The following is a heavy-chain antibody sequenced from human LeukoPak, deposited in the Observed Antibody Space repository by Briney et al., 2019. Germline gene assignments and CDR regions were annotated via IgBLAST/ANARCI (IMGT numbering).Heavy chain of an antibody. CDR2: IKSSTDGGAT. Sequence: GGSLRLSCAASGFTFSNAWMSWVRQAPGKGLEWVGRIKSSTDGGATDYAAPVKGRSTILRDDSKNTLYLQMNSLKTEDTAVYYCTTVGGDGYSLDYWGQGTLVTVSS. J-gene: IGHJ4*02. D-gene: IGHD5-24*01. CDR1: GFTFSNAW. V-gene: IGHV3-15*01. CDR3: TTVGGDGYSLDY.